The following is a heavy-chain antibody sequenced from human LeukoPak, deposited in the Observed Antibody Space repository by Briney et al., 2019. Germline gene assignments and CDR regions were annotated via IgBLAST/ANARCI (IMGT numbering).Heavy chain of an antibody. CDR2: MYPNSGNT. Sequence: ASVKVSCKASGYTFTSYDINWVRQATGQGLEWMGWMYPNSGNTGYAQKFQGRVTMTRNTSISTAYMELSSLRSEDTAVYYCARASTSGSGCDYWGQGTLVTVSS. CDR1: GYTFTSYD. J-gene: IGHJ4*02. V-gene: IGHV1-8*02. D-gene: IGHD6-19*01. CDR3: ARASTSGSGCDY.